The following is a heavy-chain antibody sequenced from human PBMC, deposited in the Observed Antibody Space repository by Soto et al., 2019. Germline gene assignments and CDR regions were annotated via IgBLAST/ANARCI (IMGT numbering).Heavy chain of an antibody. V-gene: IGHV4-34*01. CDR1: GGSFSGYY. CDR3: ARSKIYCSSTSCYKKYYYYYYMDV. CDR2: INHSGST. D-gene: IGHD2-2*01. Sequence: PSETLSLTCAVYGGSFSGYYWSWIRQPPGKGLEWIGEINHSGSTNYNPSLKSRVTISVDTSKNQFPLKLSSVTAADTAVYYCARSKIYCSSTSCYKKYYYYYYMDVWGKGTTVTVSS. J-gene: IGHJ6*03.